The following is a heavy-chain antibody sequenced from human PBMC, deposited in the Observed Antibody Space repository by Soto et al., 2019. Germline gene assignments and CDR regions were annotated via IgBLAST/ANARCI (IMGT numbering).Heavy chain of an antibody. J-gene: IGHJ4*02. CDR3: ARNGDDFWSGYYKIDY. CDR2: IKQDGSEK. Sequence: GGSLRLSCAASGFTFSSYWMSWVRQAPGKGLEWVANIKQDGSEKYYVDSVKGRFTISRDNAENSLYLQMNSLRAEDTAVYYCARNGDDFWSGYYKIDYWGQGTLVTVS. V-gene: IGHV3-7*01. D-gene: IGHD3-3*01. CDR1: GFTFSSYW.